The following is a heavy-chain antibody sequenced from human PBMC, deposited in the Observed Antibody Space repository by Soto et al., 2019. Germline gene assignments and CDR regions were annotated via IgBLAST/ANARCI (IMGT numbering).Heavy chain of an antibody. V-gene: IGHV3-7*05. Sequence: GGSLRLSCAASGFTFSSYWMSWVRQAPGKGLEWVANIKQDGSEKYYVDSVKGRFTISRDNAKNSLYLQMNSLRAEDTAVYYCARVIRTLRYSDWLFHQGYYFDYWGQGTLVTVSS. CDR1: GFTFSSYW. J-gene: IGHJ4*02. CDR3: ARVIRTLRYSDWLFHQGYYFDY. CDR2: IKQDGSEK. D-gene: IGHD3-9*01.